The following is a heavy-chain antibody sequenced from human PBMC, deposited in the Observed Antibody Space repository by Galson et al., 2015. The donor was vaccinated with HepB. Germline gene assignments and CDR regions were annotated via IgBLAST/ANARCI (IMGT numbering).Heavy chain of an antibody. CDR2: ISYDGSNK. J-gene: IGHJ6*02. Sequence: SLRLSCAASGFTFSSYAMHWVRQAPGKGLEWVAVISYDGSNKYYADSVKGRFTISRDNPKNTLYLQMNSLRAEDTAVYYCATAKTRYNWNYSLYYYGMDVWGQGTTVTVSS. D-gene: IGHD1-7*01. CDR3: ATAKTRYNWNYSLYYYGMDV. V-gene: IGHV3-30*04. CDR1: GFTFSSYA.